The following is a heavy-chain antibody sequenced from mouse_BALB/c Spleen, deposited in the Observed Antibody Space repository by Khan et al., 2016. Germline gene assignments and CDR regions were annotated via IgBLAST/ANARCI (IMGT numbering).Heavy chain of an antibody. J-gene: IGHJ4*01. V-gene: IGHV10-1*02. CDR2: IRSKSNNYVT. CDR1: GFTFNTYA. CDR3: VRGGFFAMDY. Sequence: EVQLVESGGGLVQPKGSLKLSCVASGFTFNTYAMNWVRQAPGRGLEWVARIRSKSNNYVTYYADSVKDRFTISRDDSQSMLCLQMNNLKAEDTAMYYCVRGGFFAMDYWGQGTSVTVSS.